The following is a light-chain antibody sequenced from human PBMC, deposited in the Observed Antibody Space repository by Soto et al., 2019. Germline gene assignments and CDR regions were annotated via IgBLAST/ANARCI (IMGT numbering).Light chain of an antibody. J-gene: IGKJ1*01. V-gene: IGKV1-27*01. CDR1: QGISNY. Sequence: DIQMTQSPSSLSASVGDRVTITCRASQGISNYLAGYQQKPGKVPKLLIYAASTLQSGVPSRFSGSGSGTDFTLTISSLQPEDVATYYCQKYNSALTFGQGTKVEIK. CDR2: AAS. CDR3: QKYNSALT.